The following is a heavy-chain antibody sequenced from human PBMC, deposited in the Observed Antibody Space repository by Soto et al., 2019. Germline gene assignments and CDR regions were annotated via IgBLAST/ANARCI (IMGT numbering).Heavy chain of an antibody. CDR1: GGTFSSSA. D-gene: IGHD6-25*01. CDR2: IIPLFRTP. CDR3: ARNNARLQRGGNYCYILDV. Sequence: QVQLVQSGAEMKEPGSSVKVSCKTSGGTFSSSAISWLRQAPGQGLERMGGIIPLFRTPDYAQKFQGRVTIAADESTSTAYMELSSLRSEDTAVYYCARNNARLQRGGNYCYILDVWGQGTTFTVSS. J-gene: IGHJ6*02. V-gene: IGHV1-69*12.